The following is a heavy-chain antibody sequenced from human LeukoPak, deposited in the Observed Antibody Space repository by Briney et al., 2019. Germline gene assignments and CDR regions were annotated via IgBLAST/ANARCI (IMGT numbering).Heavy chain of an antibody. V-gene: IGHV4-38-2*02. CDR2: IFYSGST. J-gene: IGHJ6*03. CDR1: GYSISSGYY. D-gene: IGHD6-13*01. Sequence: PSETLSLTCTVSGYSISSGYYWGWIRQPPGKGLEWIGSIFYSGSTYYSPSLKSRVTISVDTSKNQFSLTLSSVTAADTAVYYCAGYQSYYYMDVWGKGTTVTVSS. CDR3: AGYQSYYYMDV.